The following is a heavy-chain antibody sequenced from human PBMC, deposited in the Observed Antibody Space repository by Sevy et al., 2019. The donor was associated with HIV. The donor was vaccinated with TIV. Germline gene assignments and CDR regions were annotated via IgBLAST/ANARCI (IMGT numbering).Heavy chain of an antibody. V-gene: IGHV1-69*13. J-gene: IGHJ3*02. D-gene: IGHD4-17*01. CDR1: GGTFSSYA. CDR3: ATIRLRSTTEDAFDI. Sequence: ASVKVSCKASGGTFSSYAISWVRQAPGQGLAWMGGINPIFGTANYAQNLQGRITITADESTSTAYMELGSLSSEDTAVYYCATIRLRSTTEDAFDIWGQGTMVTVSS. CDR2: INPIFGTA.